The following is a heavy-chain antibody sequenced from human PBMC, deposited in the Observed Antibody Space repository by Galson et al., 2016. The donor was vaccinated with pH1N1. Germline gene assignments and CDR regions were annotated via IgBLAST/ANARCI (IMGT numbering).Heavy chain of an antibody. J-gene: IGHJ4*02. V-gene: IGHV1-46*01. CDR1: GYTFSSFY. CDR3: ARDAGSYYGYFDY. D-gene: IGHD3-10*01. CDR2: IDPSGVTT. Sequence: SCKASGYTFSSFYMHWVRQAPGQGHEWMGIIDPSGVTTIYAQKFQGSVTLTRDTSTRTVYMELTSLRSEDTAVYYCARDAGSYYGYFDYWGQGTLVTVSS.